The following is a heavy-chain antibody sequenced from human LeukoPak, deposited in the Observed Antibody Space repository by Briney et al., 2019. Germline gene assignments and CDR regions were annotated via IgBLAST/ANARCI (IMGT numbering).Heavy chain of an antibody. D-gene: IGHD3-3*01. V-gene: IGHV4-34*01. CDR2: INHSGST. CDR3: ARESYDFWSGYSNYFDY. J-gene: IGHJ4*02. CDR1: GGSFSGYY. Sequence: SETLSLTCAVYGGSFSGYYWSWIRQPPGKGLEWIGEINHSGSTNYNPSLKSRVTISVDTSKNQFSLKLSSVTAADTAVYYCARESYDFWSGYSNYFDYWGQGTLVTVSS.